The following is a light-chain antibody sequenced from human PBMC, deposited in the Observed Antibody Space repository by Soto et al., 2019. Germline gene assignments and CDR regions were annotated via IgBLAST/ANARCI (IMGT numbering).Light chain of an antibody. CDR2: AVS. CDR1: QGISSS. V-gene: IGKV1-8*01. Sequence: AIRITQSPSSFSASTGDRFTITFRAGQGISSSLAWYQQKPGEVPKRLIYAVSSLESGVPSRFSGSGSGTEFTLTISSLQPEDFATYYCLQNNRYPWTFGQGTKVDNK. CDR3: LQNNRYPWT. J-gene: IGKJ1*01.